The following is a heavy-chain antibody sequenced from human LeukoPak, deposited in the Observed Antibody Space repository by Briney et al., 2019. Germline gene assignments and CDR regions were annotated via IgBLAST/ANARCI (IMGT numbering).Heavy chain of an antibody. CDR1: GFTFSSYS. CDR3: ARDIAAAGDY. CDR2: ISSSSSYI. V-gene: IGHV3-21*01. Sequence: GGSLRLSCAASGFTFSSYSMNWARQAPGKGLEWVSSISSSSSYIYYADSVKGRFTISRDNAKNSLYLQMNSLRAEDTAVYYCARDIAAAGDYWGKGTLVTVSS. D-gene: IGHD6-13*01. J-gene: IGHJ4*02.